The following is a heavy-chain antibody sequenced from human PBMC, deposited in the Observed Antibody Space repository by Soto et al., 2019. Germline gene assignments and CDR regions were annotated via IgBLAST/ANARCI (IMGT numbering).Heavy chain of an antibody. J-gene: IGHJ4*02. D-gene: IGHD6-19*01. CDR2: IYWDDDK. CDR1: GFSLSSTRMA. Sequence: QITLKESGPTLVKPTQTLTLTCTFSGFSLSSTRMAVGWIRQPPGKALEWLALIYWDDDKRYSPFLKSRLTITKDTSKSQVVLTMSNIDPVDTARYYCAHILVAGLGYYFDCWGQGTLVTVSS. V-gene: IGHV2-5*02. CDR3: AHILVAGLGYYFDC.